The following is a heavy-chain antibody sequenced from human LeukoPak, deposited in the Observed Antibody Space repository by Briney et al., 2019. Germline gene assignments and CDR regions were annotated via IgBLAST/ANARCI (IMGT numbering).Heavy chain of an antibody. CDR2: ISAYNGYT. Sequence: GASVKVSCKASGGTFSSYAISWVRQAPGQGLEWMGWISAYNGYTNYAQKLQGRVTMTTDTSTSTAYMELRSLRSDDTAVYYCAKNRDGSGYQTHAFDIWGQGTMVTVSS. D-gene: IGHD3-22*01. V-gene: IGHV1-18*01. CDR1: GGTFSSYA. J-gene: IGHJ3*02. CDR3: AKNRDGSGYQTHAFDI.